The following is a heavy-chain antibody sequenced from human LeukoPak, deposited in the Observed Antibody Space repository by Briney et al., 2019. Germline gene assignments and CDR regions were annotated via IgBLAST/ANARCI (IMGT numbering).Heavy chain of an antibody. D-gene: IGHD6-6*01. CDR3: AREYSSSSGDY. J-gene: IGHJ4*02. CDR1: GYTFTCYD. Sequence: GASVKVSCKAAGYTFTCYDMHWVRQAPGQGLEWMGWINPNSGGTNHAQKFQGRVTMTRDTSISTAYMELSRLRSDDTAVYYCAREYSSSSGDYWGQGTLVTVSS. V-gene: IGHV1-2*02. CDR2: INPNSGGT.